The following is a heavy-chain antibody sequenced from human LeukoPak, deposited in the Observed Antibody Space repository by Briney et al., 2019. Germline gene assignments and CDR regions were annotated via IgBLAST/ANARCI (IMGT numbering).Heavy chain of an antibody. CDR2: INHDGTT. J-gene: IGHJ4*02. D-gene: IGHD3-22*01. Sequence: SETLSLTCDDYGGSFSGSYWSWIRQPPGKGLEWIGEINHDGTTYYNPSLKGRVTISVDTSKNQFFLELSSVTAADTAVYYCARANYYDGDYWGQGTLVTVSS. CDR3: ARANYYDGDY. V-gene: IGHV4-34*01. CDR1: GGSFSGSY.